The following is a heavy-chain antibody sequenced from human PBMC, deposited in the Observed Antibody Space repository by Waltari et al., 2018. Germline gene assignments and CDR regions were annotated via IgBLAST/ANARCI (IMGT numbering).Heavy chain of an antibody. V-gene: IGHV4-39*01. CDR2: IYYSGRP. CDR1: GGSITSNNHY. Sequence: QLQLQELGPGLVKPSETLSLTCTVSGGSITSNNHYWGWIRQPPGKGPEWIGGIYYSGRPDYNPSLKSRVTISIDTSKNRFSLKLTSVTAADTAVYFCASKRGYSGYASFISDYWGQGTLVTVSS. D-gene: IGHD5-12*01. CDR3: ASKRGYSGYASFISDY. J-gene: IGHJ4*02.